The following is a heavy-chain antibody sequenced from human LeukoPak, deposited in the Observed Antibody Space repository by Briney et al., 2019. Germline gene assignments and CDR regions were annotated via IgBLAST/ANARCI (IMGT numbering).Heavy chain of an antibody. CDR1: GFPFGDYP. D-gene: IGHD1-26*01. Sequence: GGSLRLSCTASGFPFGDYPMSWVRQPPGKGLEGLGFIRSKVYGGTTEYAASVKGRFTFSRDDSKTIAYLQMDSLRTEDTAIYYCVKGGENYYNGMDVWGQGTRVTVSS. CDR3: VKGGENYYNGMDV. V-gene: IGHV3-49*04. CDR2: IRSKVYGGTT. J-gene: IGHJ6*02.